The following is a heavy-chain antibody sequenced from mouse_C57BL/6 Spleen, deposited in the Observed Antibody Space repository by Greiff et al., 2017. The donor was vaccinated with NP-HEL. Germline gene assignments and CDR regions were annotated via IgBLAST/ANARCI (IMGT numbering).Heavy chain of an antibody. CDR1: GYSITSGYY. CDR2: ISYDGSN. CDR3: AREDYYAMDY. Sequence: DVQLVESGPGLVKPSQSLSLTCSVTGYSITSGYYWNWIRQFPGNKLEWMGYISYDGSNNYNPSLKNRISITRDTSKNQFFLKLNSVTTEDTATYYCAREDYYAMDYWGQGTSVTVSS. J-gene: IGHJ4*01. V-gene: IGHV3-6*01.